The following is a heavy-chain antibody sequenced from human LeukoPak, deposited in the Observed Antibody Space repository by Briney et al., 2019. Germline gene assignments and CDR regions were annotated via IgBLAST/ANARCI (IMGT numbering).Heavy chain of an antibody. V-gene: IGHV1-2*02. CDR1: GYTFTGYY. Sequence: ASVKVSCKASGYTFTGYYMHWVRQAPGQGPEWMGWINPNSGGTNYAQKFQGRVTMTRGTSISTAYMELSRLRSDDPALYYCARSPTTVTAFYYLGQGTL. CDR3: ARSPTTVTAFYY. D-gene: IGHD4-17*01. CDR2: INPNSGGT. J-gene: IGHJ4*01.